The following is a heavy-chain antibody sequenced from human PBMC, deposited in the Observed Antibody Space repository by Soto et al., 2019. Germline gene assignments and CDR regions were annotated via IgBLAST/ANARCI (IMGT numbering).Heavy chain of an antibody. CDR2: ISGSGKIT. CDR1: GFTFSSYA. CDR3: AKDSSGWDEAFDI. V-gene: IGHV3-23*01. J-gene: IGHJ3*02. Sequence: GGSLRLSCEASGFTFSSYAMSWVRQAPGKGLEWVSVISGSGKITYYADSVKGRFTISRDNSKNTVHLQMNSLRAEDTAVYYCAKDSSGWDEAFDIWGQGTMVTVSS. D-gene: IGHD6-19*01.